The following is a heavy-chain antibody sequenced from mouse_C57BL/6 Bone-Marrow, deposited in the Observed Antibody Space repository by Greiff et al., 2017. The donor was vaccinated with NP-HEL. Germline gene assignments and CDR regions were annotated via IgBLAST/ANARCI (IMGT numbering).Heavy chain of an antibody. V-gene: IGHV5-4*01. CDR2: ISDGGSYT. D-gene: IGHD1-1*01. J-gene: IGHJ4*01. CDR1: GFTFSSYA. CDR3: ARDCTTVVAPYAMDY. Sequence: EVKLVESGGGLVKPGGSLKLSCAASGFTFSSYAMSWVRQTPEKRLAWVATISDGGSYTYYPDNVKGRFTISRDNAKNNLYLQMSHLTSEDTAMYYCARDCTTVVAPYAMDYWGQGTSVTVSS.